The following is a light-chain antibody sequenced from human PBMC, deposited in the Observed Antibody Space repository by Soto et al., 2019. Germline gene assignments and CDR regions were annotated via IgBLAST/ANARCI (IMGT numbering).Light chain of an antibody. CDR3: ASWDDSLNGHV. CDR1: SSNIASNT. J-gene: IGLJ1*01. CDR2: SND. V-gene: IGLV1-44*01. Sequence: QSALTQPPSASGTPGQRVTVSCSGSSSNIASNTVNWYQQLPGTAPKLLIHSNDQRPSGVPDRFSASKSGTSASLAISGLQSEDEADYYCASWDDSLNGHVFGTGTKVTVL.